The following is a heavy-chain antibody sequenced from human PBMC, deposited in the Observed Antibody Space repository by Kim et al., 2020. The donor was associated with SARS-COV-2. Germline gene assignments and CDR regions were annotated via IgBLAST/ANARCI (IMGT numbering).Heavy chain of an antibody. CDR2: IYTSGST. D-gene: IGHD3-3*01. Sequence: SETLSLTCTVSGGSISSGSYYWSWIRQPAGKGLEWIGRIYTSGSTNYNPSLKSRVTISVDTSKNQFSLKLSSVTAADTAVYYCVSTYVLGRYDFWSGYEGWGQGTLVTVSS. CDR3: VSTYVLGRYDFWSGYEG. J-gene: IGHJ4*02. V-gene: IGHV4-61*02. CDR1: GGSISSGSYY.